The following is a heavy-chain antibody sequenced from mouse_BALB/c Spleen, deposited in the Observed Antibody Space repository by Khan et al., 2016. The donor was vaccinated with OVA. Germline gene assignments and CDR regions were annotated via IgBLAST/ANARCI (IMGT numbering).Heavy chain of an antibody. CDR3: ARTPGYYGSNYFDY. CDR1: GFTFSSYA. CDR2: ISSGGSYT. D-gene: IGHD1-1*01. Sequence: VQLKESGGGLVKPGGSLKLSCAASGFTFSSYALSWVRQTPEKRLEWVATISSGGSYTYYPGSVKGRFTISRDNARNTLYLQMSSLRSEDTAMYYCARTPGYYGSNYFDYWGQGSTLTVSS. V-gene: IGHV5-9-3*01. J-gene: IGHJ2*01.